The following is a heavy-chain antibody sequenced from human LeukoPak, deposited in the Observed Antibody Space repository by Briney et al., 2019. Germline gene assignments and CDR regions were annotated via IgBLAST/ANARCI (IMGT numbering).Heavy chain of an antibody. J-gene: IGHJ4*02. CDR1: GVSISSGGYY. Sequence: SETLSLTCTVSGVSISSGGYYWSWIRQPPGKGLEWIGYIYHSGSTYYNPSLKSRVTISVDRSKNQFSLKLSSVTAADTAVYYCARVGYRDFWSGYRFDYWGQGTLVTVSS. CDR2: IYHSGST. D-gene: IGHD3-3*01. V-gene: IGHV4-30-2*01. CDR3: ARVGYRDFWSGYRFDY.